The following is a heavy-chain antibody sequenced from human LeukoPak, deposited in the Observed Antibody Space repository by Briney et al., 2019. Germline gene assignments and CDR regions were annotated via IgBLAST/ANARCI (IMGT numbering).Heavy chain of an antibody. CDR2: ISSSGSTI. CDR3: AREAVAGTGFDY. J-gene: IGHJ4*02. CDR1: GFTFNSYE. V-gene: IGHV3-48*03. D-gene: IGHD6-19*01. Sequence: TGGSLRLSCAASGFTFNSYEMNWVRQAPGKGLEWVSYISSSGSTIYYADSVKGRFTISRDNAKNSLYLQMNSLRAEDTAVYYCAREAVAGTGFDYWGQGTLVTVSS.